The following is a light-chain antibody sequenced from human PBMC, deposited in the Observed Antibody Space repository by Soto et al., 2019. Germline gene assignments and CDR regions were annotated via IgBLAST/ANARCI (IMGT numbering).Light chain of an antibody. V-gene: IGKV1-5*03. CDR3: QQSYGTPIT. J-gene: IGKJ5*01. CDR1: QTISSW. CDR2: KAS. Sequence: DIQMTQSPSTLSGSVGYRVTITCRASQTISSWLAWYQQKPGKAPKLLIYKASTLKSGVPSRFSGSGSGTEFTLTISSLQPDDFATYYCQQSYGTPITFGQGTRLEI.